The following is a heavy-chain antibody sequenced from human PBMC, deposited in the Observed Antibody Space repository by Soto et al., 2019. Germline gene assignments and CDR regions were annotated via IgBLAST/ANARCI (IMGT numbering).Heavy chain of an antibody. CDR3: AKDRKYYDFWSGYYEHDAFDI. V-gene: IGHV3-30*18. CDR2: ISYDGSNK. D-gene: IGHD3-3*01. Sequence: GGSLRLSCAASGFTFSSYGMHWVRQAPGKGLEWVAVISYDGSNKYYADSVKGRFTISRDNSKNTLYLQMNSLRAEDTAVYYCAKDRKYYDFWSGYYEHDAFDIWGQGTMVTVSS. J-gene: IGHJ3*02. CDR1: GFTFSSYG.